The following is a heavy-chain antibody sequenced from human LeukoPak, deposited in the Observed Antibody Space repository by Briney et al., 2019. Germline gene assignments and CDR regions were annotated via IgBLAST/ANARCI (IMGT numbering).Heavy chain of an antibody. CDR3: AKGYNTNWDPYFDY. J-gene: IGHJ4*02. Sequence: GGSLRLSCAASGFTFSDYWMNWVRQAPGKGLEWVANIKQDGSEKYYMESVKGRFTISRDNAKNSLFLLMDSLRDDDTAIYYCAKGYNTNWDPYFDYWGQGSLVTVSS. V-gene: IGHV3-7*01. CDR2: IKQDGSEK. CDR1: GFTFSDYW. D-gene: IGHD6-13*01.